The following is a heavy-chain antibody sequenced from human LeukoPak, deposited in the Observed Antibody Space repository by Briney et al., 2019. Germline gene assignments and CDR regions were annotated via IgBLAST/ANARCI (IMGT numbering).Heavy chain of an antibody. CDR1: GGSISSGDYY. CDR2: IYYSGST. CDR3: ARGRYDYGQYYFDY. Sequence: PSETLSLTCTVSGGSISSGDYYWSWIRQPPGKGLEWIGYIYYSGSTYYNPSLKSRVTISIDTSKNQFSLKLSSVTAADTAVYYCARGRYDYGQYYFDYWGQGTLVTVSS. J-gene: IGHJ4*02. D-gene: IGHD4-17*01. V-gene: IGHV4-30-4*01.